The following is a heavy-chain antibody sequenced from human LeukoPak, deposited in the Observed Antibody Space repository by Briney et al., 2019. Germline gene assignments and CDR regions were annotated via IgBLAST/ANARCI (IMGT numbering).Heavy chain of an antibody. CDR3: ARAPRRGIAAVDYYYYYMGV. CDR1: GYTFTSYG. D-gene: IGHD6-13*01. CDR2: ISAYNGNT. J-gene: IGHJ6*03. Sequence: ASVKVSCKASGYTFTSYGISWVRQAPGQGLEGMGWISAYNGNTNYAQKLQGRVTMTTDTSTSTAYMELSSLRSDDTAVYYCARAPRRGIAAVDYYYYYMGVWGKGTTVTVSS. V-gene: IGHV1-18*01.